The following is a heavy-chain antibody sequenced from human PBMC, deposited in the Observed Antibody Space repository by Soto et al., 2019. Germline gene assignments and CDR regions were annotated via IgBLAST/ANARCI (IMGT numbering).Heavy chain of an antibody. CDR2: TNHSGST. V-gene: IGHV4-34*01. D-gene: IGHD3-3*01. J-gene: IGHJ4*02. Sequence: PSETLSLTCAVYGGSFSGYYWSWIRQPPGKGLEWIGETNHSGSTNYNPSLKSRVTISVDTSKNQFSLKLSSVTAADTAVYYCARGIYDFWSGYYPAPDYWGQGTLVTVSS. CDR1: GGSFSGYY. CDR3: ARGIYDFWSGYYPAPDY.